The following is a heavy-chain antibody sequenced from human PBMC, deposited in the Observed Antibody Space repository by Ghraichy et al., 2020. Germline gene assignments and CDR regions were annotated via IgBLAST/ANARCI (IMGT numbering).Heavy chain of an antibody. Sequence: GGSLRLSCAAFGFTFSSYEMNWVRQAPGKGLEWVSYISSSGSTIYYADSVKGRFTISRDNAKNSLYLQMNSLRAEDTAVYYCARDHCTNGVCYPDYWGQGTLVTVSS. D-gene: IGHD2-8*01. CDR1: GFTFSSYE. V-gene: IGHV3-48*03. J-gene: IGHJ4*02. CDR2: ISSSGSTI. CDR3: ARDHCTNGVCYPDY.